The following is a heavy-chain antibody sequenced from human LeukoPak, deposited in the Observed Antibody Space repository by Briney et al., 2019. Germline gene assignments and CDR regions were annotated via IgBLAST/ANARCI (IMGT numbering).Heavy chain of an antibody. Sequence: GESLKISCKGSGYSFTSYWIGWVRQMPGKGLEWMGIIYPGDSDTRYSPSFQGQVTISADKSISTAYLQWSSLKASDTAMYYCVRHYGPGYSSSWPFDPWGQGTLVTVSS. CDR1: GYSFTSYW. D-gene: IGHD6-13*01. CDR2: IYPGDSDT. J-gene: IGHJ5*02. CDR3: VRHYGPGYSSSWPFDP. V-gene: IGHV5-51*01.